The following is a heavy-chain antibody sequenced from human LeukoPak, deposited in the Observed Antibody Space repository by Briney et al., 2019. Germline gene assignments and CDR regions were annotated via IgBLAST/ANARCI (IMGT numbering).Heavy chain of an antibody. V-gene: IGHV3-33*01. Sequence: PGGSLRLSCVASGFIFSTYGLHWVRQSPGRGLEWVAGIWYDGSQRYYADSVKGRFTISRDDSQNTIYLQMDSLRAEDTAVYYCATSSPRNYFDHWGQGTLVTVSS. CDR1: GFIFSTYG. CDR3: ATSSPRNYFDH. CDR2: IWYDGSQR. D-gene: IGHD1-14*01. J-gene: IGHJ4*02.